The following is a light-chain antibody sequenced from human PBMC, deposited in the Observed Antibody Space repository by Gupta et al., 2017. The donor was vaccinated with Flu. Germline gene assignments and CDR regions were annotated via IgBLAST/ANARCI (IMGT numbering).Light chain of an antibody. Sequence: DIQMTQSPSTLSASVGDRVTITCRASQSISNWLAWYQQKPGKAPTLLIYKASNLESGVPSRFSGSGSGTEFTLTISSLQPDDFATYYCQHYNSYTGTFGQGTKVDIK. V-gene: IGKV1-5*03. J-gene: IGKJ1*01. CDR3: QHYNSYTGT. CDR1: QSISNW. CDR2: KAS.